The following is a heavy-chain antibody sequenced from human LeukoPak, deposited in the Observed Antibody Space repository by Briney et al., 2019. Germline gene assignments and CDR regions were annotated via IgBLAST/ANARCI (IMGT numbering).Heavy chain of an antibody. CDR3: AKNQGQWLVPVDY. CDR1: GFTFSDAW. D-gene: IGHD6-19*01. J-gene: IGHJ4*02. CDR2: MSGSGGST. Sequence: PGGSLRLSCAASGFTFSDAWMSWVRQAPGKGLEWVSSMSGSGGSTYYADSVKGRFTISRDNSKNTLYLQMNNLRAEDTALYYCAKNQGQWLVPVDYWGQGTLVTVSS. V-gene: IGHV3-23*01.